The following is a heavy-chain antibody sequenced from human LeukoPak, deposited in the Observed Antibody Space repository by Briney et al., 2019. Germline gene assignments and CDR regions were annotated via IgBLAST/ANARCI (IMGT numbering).Heavy chain of an antibody. Sequence: GGSLRLSREASGFTFGNHAMYWVRQAPGKGLEWVAGIFGSGGSPHYADPVKGRFTISRDNSRNTVYLQINSLRAEDTAVYYCGKTTVGYSSGQKPAWPVDYWGQGTLVTVSS. V-gene: IGHV3-23*01. CDR3: GKTTVGYSSGQKPAWPVDY. CDR1: GFTFGNHA. J-gene: IGHJ4*02. D-gene: IGHD5-18*01. CDR2: IFGSGGSP.